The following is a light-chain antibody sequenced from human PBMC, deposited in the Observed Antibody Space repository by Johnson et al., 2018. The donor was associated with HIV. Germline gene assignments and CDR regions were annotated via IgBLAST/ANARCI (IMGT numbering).Light chain of an antibody. CDR2: DYN. J-gene: IGLJ1*01. CDR1: SSNIGKSY. CDR3: GTWDSSLSVYV. V-gene: IGLV1-51*01. Sequence: QSVLTQPPSVSAAPGQKVTISCSGSSSNIGKSYVSWYQLLPGTAPKLLIYDYNKRPSGIPDRFSGSKSGTSATLGITGLQTGDDADYYCGTWDSSLSVYVFGTGTKVTVL.